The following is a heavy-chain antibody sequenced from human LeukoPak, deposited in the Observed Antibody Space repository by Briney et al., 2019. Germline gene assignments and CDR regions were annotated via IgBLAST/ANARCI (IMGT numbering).Heavy chain of an antibody. D-gene: IGHD3-22*01. V-gene: IGHV4-59*08. Sequence: TASETLSLTCTVSGGSISSYYWSWIRQPPGKGLEWIGYIYYSGNANYNPSLKSRVTISVDTSKNQFSLKLSSVTAADTAVYYCARIYDSSGGAFDYWGQGTLVTVSS. CDR2: IYYSGNA. CDR1: GGSISSYY. J-gene: IGHJ4*02. CDR3: ARIYDSSGGAFDY.